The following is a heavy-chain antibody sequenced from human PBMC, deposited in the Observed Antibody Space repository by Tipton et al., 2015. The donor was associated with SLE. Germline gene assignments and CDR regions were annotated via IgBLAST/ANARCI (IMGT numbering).Heavy chain of an antibody. Sequence: TLSLTCTVSGDSLSTNYWNWIRQPAGKGLEWIGRMYGSGSPTHYNPSLESRVTMSVDTSQKQFSLKLTSVTAADTAVYFCARIIAGPGDAFDVWGQGTMVTVSS. CDR3: ARIIAGPGDAFDV. J-gene: IGHJ3*01. CDR1: GDSLSTNY. V-gene: IGHV4-4*07. CDR2: MYGSGSPT.